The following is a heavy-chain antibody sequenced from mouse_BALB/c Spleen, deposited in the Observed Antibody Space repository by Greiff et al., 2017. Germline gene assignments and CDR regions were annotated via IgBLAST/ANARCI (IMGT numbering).Heavy chain of an antibody. J-gene: IGHJ4*01. D-gene: IGHD1-1*01. CDR3: TREKITTDYYAMDY. CDR2: IYPGNSDT. Sequence: EVKLQQSGTVLARPGASVKMSCKASGYTFTSYWMHWVKQRPGQGLEWIGAIYPGNSDTSYNQKFKGKAKLTAVTSTSTAYMELSSLTNEDSAVYYCTREKITTDYYAMDYWGQGTSVTASS. CDR1: GYTFTSYW. V-gene: IGHV1-5*01.